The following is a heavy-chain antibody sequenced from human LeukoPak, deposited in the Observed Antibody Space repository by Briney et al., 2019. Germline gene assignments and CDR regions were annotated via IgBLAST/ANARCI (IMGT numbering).Heavy chain of an antibody. J-gene: IGHJ4*02. CDR2: ISGSGDNT. D-gene: IGHD3-3*01. V-gene: IGHV3-23*01. CDR1: GFTVSSNY. Sequence: PGGSLRLSCAASGFTVSSNYMSWVRHAPGKGLEWVSAISGSGDNTYYADSVKGRFTISRDNSKNTLYLQMNSLRVEDTAVYYCAKGRVADYWGQGTLVTVSS. CDR3: AKGRVADY.